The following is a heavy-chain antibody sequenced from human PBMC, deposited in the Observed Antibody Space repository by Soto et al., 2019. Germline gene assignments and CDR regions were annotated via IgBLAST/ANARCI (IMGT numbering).Heavy chain of an antibody. J-gene: IGHJ3*02. Sequence: QLQLQESGPGLVKPSETLSLTCTVSGDSISRSSYYWGWIRQPPGMGLEWIGSIYYSGSSYYSPSLKSRVTLSVDTSKNQISLKLTSVTAADTAVYYCARHTNWNAAFDAFEIWGQGTMVTVSA. CDR1: GDSISRSSYY. CDR2: IYYSGSS. D-gene: IGHD1-1*01. CDR3: ARHTNWNAAFDAFEI. V-gene: IGHV4-39*01.